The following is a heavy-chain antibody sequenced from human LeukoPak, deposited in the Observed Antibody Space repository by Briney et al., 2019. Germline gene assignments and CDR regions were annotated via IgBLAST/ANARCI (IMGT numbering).Heavy chain of an antibody. J-gene: IGHJ4*02. D-gene: IGHD3-10*01. CDR2: IYDSGTT. Sequence: SGTLSLTCTVSGGSIRSYHWSWIRQPPGKRLEWIGYIYDSGTTNYNPSLKSRVTMSIDTSKNQFSLKLSSVTAADTAIYYCARDAKYYFGSRTYFFFEYWGQGTLLTVSS. CDR3: ARDAKYYFGSRTYFFFEY. CDR1: GGSIRSYH. V-gene: IGHV4-59*12.